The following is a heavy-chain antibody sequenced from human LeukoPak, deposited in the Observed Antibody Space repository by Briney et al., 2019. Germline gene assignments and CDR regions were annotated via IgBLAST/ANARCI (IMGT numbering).Heavy chain of an antibody. D-gene: IGHD6-19*01. J-gene: IGHJ3*02. Sequence: GGSLRLSCAASGFSFSSHWMHWVRHAPGKGLVWVSRINADGSSITYADSVKGRFTISRDNARNTLYLQMNSLGVEDTAVFYCVSSEWYAAFDIWGQGTLVTVSS. V-gene: IGHV3-74*01. CDR3: VSSEWYAAFDI. CDR1: GFSFSSHW. CDR2: INADGSSI.